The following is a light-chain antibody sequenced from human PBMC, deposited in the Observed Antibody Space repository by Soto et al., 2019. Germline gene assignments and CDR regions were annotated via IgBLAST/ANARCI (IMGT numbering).Light chain of an antibody. CDR2: SNN. CDR3: AAWDDSLTVHVV. V-gene: IGLV1-44*01. CDR1: SSNIGSNT. J-gene: IGLJ2*01. Sequence: QSVLTQPPSASGTPGQRVTISCSGSSSNIGSNTVNWYQQLPGTAPKLLIYSNNQRPSGVPDRFSGSKSGSSASLAISGLQSEEEADYYCAAWDDSLTVHVVFGGGTKLTVL.